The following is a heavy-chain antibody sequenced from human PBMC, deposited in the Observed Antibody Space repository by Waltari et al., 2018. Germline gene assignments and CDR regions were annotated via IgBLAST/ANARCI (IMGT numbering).Heavy chain of an antibody. D-gene: IGHD6-19*01. Sequence: EVQLVESGGGLLQPGGSLRLSSAASGFAFRGRWMSWVRQAHGKGPEWVANINQDGSEKFYVDSVNGRFTISRDNAKSSLFLQMSGLRADDTAVYYCARGAGWLADHWGQGTVVTVSS. CDR2: INQDGSEK. CDR1: GFAFRGRW. CDR3: ARGAGWLADH. V-gene: IGHV3-7*01. J-gene: IGHJ5*02.